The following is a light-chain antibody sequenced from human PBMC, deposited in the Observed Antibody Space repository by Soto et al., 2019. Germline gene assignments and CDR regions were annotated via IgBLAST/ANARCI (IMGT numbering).Light chain of an antibody. CDR3: CSYAGTSTHTV. CDR1: SSDVGSYNL. V-gene: IGLV2-23*01. J-gene: IGLJ7*01. CDR2: EGS. Sequence: QSALTQPASVSGSPGQSITISCTGTSSDVGSYNLVSWYQQHPGKAPKLIISEGSKRPSGISDRFSGSKSGSTASLTISGLQAEDEADYYCCSYAGTSTHTVFGGGTQLTVL.